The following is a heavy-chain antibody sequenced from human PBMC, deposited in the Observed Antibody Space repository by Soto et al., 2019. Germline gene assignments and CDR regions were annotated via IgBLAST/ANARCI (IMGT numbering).Heavy chain of an antibody. J-gene: IGHJ6*02. Sequence: ASVKVSCKSSGGTFSSHSINWVRQAPGQGLEWMGGIIPIFGPANFAKKFQGRVTITADESTTTAYMELSSLTSEDTAVYYCATGSFTSTGGRIGYHYNAMDVWGPGTTVTVSS. CDR1: GGTFSSHS. V-gene: IGHV1-69*13. CDR3: ATGSFTSTGGRIGYHYNAMDV. D-gene: IGHD1-1*01. CDR2: IIPIFGPA.